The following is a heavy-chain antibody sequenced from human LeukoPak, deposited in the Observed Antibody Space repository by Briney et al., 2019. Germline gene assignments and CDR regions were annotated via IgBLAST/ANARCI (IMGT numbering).Heavy chain of an antibody. J-gene: IGHJ4*02. D-gene: IGHD6-19*01. V-gene: IGHV3-21*01. CDR2: ISSSSSYI. Sequence: GGSLRLSCAASGFTFSSYSMNWVHQAPGKGLEWVSSISSSSSYIYYADSVKGRFTISRDNAKNSLYLQMNSLRAEDTAVYYCARDVAGTKDYWGQGTLVTVSS. CDR1: GFTFSSYS. CDR3: ARDVAGTKDY.